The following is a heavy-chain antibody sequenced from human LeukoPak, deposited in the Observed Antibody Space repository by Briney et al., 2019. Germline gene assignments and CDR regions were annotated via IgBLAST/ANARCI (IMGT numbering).Heavy chain of an antibody. CDR1: GFTFNDYY. V-gene: IGHV3-11*01. J-gene: IGHJ4*02. CDR3: ARRKHSSGWSPNEYYFDY. D-gene: IGHD6-13*01. Sequence: GGSLRLSCAASGFTFNDYYMSWIRQAPGKGLEWVSSIDNSDTTIYYAHSVKGRFTISRDNANNSLYLQMNSLRAEDTAVYYCARRKHSSGWSPNEYYFDYWGQGTLVTVSS. CDR2: IDNSDTTI.